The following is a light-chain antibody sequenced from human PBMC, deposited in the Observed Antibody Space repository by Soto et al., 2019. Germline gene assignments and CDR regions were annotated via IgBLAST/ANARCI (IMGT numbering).Light chain of an antibody. CDR2: DAS. CDR3: QQSYSAPWT. J-gene: IGKJ1*01. Sequence: DIQMTQSPSSLSASVGDRVTITCRASQTISTYLNWYQQKPGKAPKVLIYDASHLQSGVPSRFSGSGSGTDFTLTISNMQPEAFGTYSCQQSYSAPWTFGQGTKVEIK. V-gene: IGKV1-39*01. CDR1: QTISTY.